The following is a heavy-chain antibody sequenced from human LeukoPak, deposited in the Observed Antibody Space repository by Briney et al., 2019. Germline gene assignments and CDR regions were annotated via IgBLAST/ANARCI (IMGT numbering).Heavy chain of an antibody. CDR2: IYTSGST. CDR3: ARSARLVPAAMMDV. CDR1: GGPISSHY. V-gene: IGHV4-4*07. D-gene: IGHD2-2*01. J-gene: IGHJ6*02. Sequence: SETLSLTCTVSGGPISSHYWSWIRQPAGKGLEWIGRIYTSGSTNYNPSLKSRVTMSVDTSKNQFSLKLSSVTAADTAVYYCARSARLVPAAMMDVWGQGTTVTVSS.